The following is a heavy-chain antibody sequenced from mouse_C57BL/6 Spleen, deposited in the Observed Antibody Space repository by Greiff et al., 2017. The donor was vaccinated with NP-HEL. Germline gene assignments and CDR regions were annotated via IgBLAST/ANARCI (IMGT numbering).Heavy chain of an antibody. CDR1: GYAFSSYW. D-gene: IGHD1-1*01. CDR3: ARSGGTTVVEAMDY. J-gene: IGHJ4*01. V-gene: IGHV1-80*01. CDR2: IYPGDGDT. Sequence: QVQLKQSGAELVKPGASVKISCKASGYAFSSYWMNWVKQRPGKGLEWIGQIYPGDGDTNYNGKFKGKATLTADKSSSTAYMQLSSLTSEDSAVYFCARSGGTTVVEAMDYWGQRTSVTVSS.